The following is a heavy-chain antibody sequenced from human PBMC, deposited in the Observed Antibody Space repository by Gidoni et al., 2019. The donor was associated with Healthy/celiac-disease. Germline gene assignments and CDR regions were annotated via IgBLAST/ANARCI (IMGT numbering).Heavy chain of an antibody. V-gene: IGHV3-23*01. CDR1: GFTFSSYA. CDR2: ISGSGGST. Sequence: EVQLLAAGGGLVQPGGYLRRSCAASGFTFSSYAMSWVRQAPGKGLEWFSAISGSGGSTYYADAVKGRFTISIDNSKTTLYLQMNSRRAEDTAVYYCARERYYYDSSGYTPDAFDIWGQGTMVTVSS. D-gene: IGHD3-22*01. CDR3: ARERYYYDSSGYTPDAFDI. J-gene: IGHJ3*02.